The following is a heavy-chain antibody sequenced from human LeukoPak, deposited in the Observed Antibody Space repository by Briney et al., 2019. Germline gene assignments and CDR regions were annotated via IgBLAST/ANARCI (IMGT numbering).Heavy chain of an antibody. CDR1: GFTFSSYA. V-gene: IGHV3-23*01. Sequence: GGSLRLSCAASGFTFSSYAMSWVRQAPGKGLEWVSAISGSGGSTYYADSVKGRFTISRDNSKNTLYLQMNSLRAEDTAVYYCAKGLYYDSSGYYYGHWGQGTLVTVSS. J-gene: IGHJ4*02. CDR3: AKGLYYDSSGYYYGH. D-gene: IGHD3-22*01. CDR2: ISGSGGST.